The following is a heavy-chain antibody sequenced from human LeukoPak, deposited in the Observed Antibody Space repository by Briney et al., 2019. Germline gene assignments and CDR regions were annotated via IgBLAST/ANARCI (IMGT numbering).Heavy chain of an antibody. V-gene: IGHV1-69*04. J-gene: IGHJ2*01. Sequence: SVKVSCKASGGTFSSYAISWVRQAPGQGLEWMGRIIPILGVANYAQKFQGRVTITADKSTSTAYMELSSLRSEDTAVYYCARNYPAGWYFDLWGRGTLVTVSS. CDR2: IIPILGVA. CDR3: ARNYPAGWYFDL. D-gene: IGHD1-7*01. CDR1: GGTFSSYA.